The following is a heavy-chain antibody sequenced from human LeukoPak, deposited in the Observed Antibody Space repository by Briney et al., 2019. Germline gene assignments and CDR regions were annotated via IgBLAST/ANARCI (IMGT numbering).Heavy chain of an antibody. CDR1: GGTFSSYA. CDR3: ARPSQVVVITNYYYYYGMDV. D-gene: IGHD3-22*01. V-gene: IGHV1-69*04. J-gene: IGHJ6*02. CDR2: IIPILGIA. Sequence: SVKVSCKASGGTFSSYAISWVRQAPGQGLEWMGRIIPILGIANYAQKFQGRVTITADKSTSTAYMELSSLRSEDTAVYYCARPSQVVVITNYYYYYGMDVWGQGTTVTVSS.